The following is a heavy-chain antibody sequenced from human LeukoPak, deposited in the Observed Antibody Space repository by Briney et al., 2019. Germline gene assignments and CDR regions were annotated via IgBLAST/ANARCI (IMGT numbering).Heavy chain of an antibody. CDR2: IFYSGST. V-gene: IGHV4-30-4*01. CDR3: ARYYDILTGYDY. J-gene: IGHJ4*02. CDR1: GGSINTGDYY. Sequence: PSETLSLTCTVSGGSINTGDYYWTWIRQPPGKGLEWIGYIFYSGSTYYNPSLKSRVTISLDTSKNQFSLKLTSGTAADTAVYYCARYYDILTGYDYWGQGTLVTVSS. D-gene: IGHD3-9*01.